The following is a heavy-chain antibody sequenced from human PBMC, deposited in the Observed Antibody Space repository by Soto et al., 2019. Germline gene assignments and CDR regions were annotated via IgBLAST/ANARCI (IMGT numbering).Heavy chain of an antibody. Sequence: EVRLLESGGGLVQPGGSLRLSCAASGFTFSNYAMTWVRQAPGKGLEWVSGLNGSGGSTSSADSVKGRFAISRDNSKNTLYLQMNSLRDGDTDVYYCARGFSAVKGSPPDYWGQGTLVTVSS. J-gene: IGHJ4*02. V-gene: IGHV3-23*01. D-gene: IGHD3-10*01. CDR1: GFTFSNYA. CDR3: ARGFSAVKGSPPDY. CDR2: LNGSGGST.